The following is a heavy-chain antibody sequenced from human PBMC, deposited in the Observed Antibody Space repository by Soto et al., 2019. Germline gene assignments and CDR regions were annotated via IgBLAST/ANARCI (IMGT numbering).Heavy chain of an antibody. D-gene: IGHD6-13*01. CDR2: TYYRSKWYN. Sequence: QVQLQQSGPGLVKPSQTLSLTCAISGDSVSSNSAAWNWIRQSPSRGLEWLGRTYYRSKWYNDYAVSVKSRITINPDTSKNQFSLQLNSVTPEDTAVYYGARDRVSNDGYPHYYYYGMDVWGQGTTVTVSS. J-gene: IGHJ6*02. CDR3: ARDRVSNDGYPHYYYYGMDV. V-gene: IGHV6-1*01. CDR1: GDSVSSNSAA.